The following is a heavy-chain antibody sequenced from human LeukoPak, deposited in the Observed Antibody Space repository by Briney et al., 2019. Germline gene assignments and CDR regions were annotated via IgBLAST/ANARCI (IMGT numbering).Heavy chain of an antibody. D-gene: IGHD2-21*02. Sequence: ASVKVSCKASGYTFSIYGISWVRQAPGQGLEWMAWISPYDGDTNYAQKFEGRVTMTTETSTNTAYMELRSLRSDDTLIYYCARDYCTRGGDCYKEDLFDPWGQGTLVTVSA. CDR2: ISPYDGDT. J-gene: IGHJ5*02. CDR1: GYTFSIYG. CDR3: ARDYCTRGGDCYKEDLFDP. V-gene: IGHV1-18*01.